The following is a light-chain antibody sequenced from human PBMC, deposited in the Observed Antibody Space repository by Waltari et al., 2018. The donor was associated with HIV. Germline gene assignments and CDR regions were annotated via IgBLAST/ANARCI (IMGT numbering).Light chain of an antibody. CDR3: SSYAGRYNYV. CDR1: RSDVGGYNY. V-gene: IGLV2-11*01. CDR2: DVN. Sequence: QSALTQPRSVSGSPGQSVTISCTGSRSDVGGYNYVSWYKRHPGKVPKLMIYDVNRRPAGVPGRCSGYKSGNTASLTISGLEAEDEGDYFCSSYAGRYNYVFGGGTSLTVL. J-gene: IGLJ2*01.